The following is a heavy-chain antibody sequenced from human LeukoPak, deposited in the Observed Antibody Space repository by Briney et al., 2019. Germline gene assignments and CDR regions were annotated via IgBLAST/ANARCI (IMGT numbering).Heavy chain of an antibody. J-gene: IGHJ4*02. D-gene: IGHD6-13*01. CDR1: GGSISSSSYS. V-gene: IGHV4-39*01. CDR3: ARQGGYSSSWYGALDY. CDR2: IDYSDSGST. Sequence: SETLSLTCTVSGGSISSSSYSWGRIRQPPGKGLERIGSIDYSDSGSTYYNSPLKSRVTISVDTSKNQFSLNLTFVTAADTAVYYCARQGGYSSSWYGALDYWGQGTLVTVSS.